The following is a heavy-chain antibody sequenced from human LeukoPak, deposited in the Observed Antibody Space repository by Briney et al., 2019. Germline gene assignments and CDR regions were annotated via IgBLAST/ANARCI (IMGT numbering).Heavy chain of an antibody. V-gene: IGHV1-69*05. CDR2: IIPIFGTA. D-gene: IGHD1-1*01. J-gene: IGHJ5*02. Sequence: GASVKVSCKASGGTFSSYAISWVRQAPGQGLEWMGGIIPIFGTANYAQKFQGRVTITTDESTSTAYMELSSLRSEDTAVYYCARYGNWNNWCDPWGQGTRVSVSS. CDR3: ARYGNWNNWCDP. CDR1: GGTFSSYA.